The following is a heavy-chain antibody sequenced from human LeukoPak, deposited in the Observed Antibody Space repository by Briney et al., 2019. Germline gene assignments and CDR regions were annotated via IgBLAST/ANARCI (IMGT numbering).Heavy chain of an antibody. D-gene: IGHD6-13*01. V-gene: IGHV1-69*13. CDR1: GGTFSSYA. CDR2: IIPIFGTA. CDR3: ARTGPLYSSSWYKEDAFDI. J-gene: IGHJ3*02. Sequence: ASVMVSCKASGGTFSSYAISWVRQAPGQGLEWMGGIIPIFGTANYAQKFQGRVTITADESTSTAYMELSSLRSEDTAVYYCARTGPLYSSSWYKEDAFDIWGQGTMVTVSS.